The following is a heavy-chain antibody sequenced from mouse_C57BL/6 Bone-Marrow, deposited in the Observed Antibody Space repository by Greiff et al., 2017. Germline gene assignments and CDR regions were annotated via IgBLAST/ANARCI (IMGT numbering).Heavy chain of an antibody. V-gene: IGHV1-39*01. J-gene: IGHJ2*01. CDR2: INPNYGTT. D-gene: IGHD1-1*01. CDR3: VRCSTTVGAKLPYLDY. CDR1: GYSFTDYN. Sequence: EVQLQQSGPELVKPGASVKISCKASGYSFTDYNMNWVKQSHGKSLEWIGEINPNYGTTSYNQKFKGKATLTVDQSSNTAYMQLNRLTSEDSAVXYCVRCSTTVGAKLPYLDYWGQGTTLTVSS.